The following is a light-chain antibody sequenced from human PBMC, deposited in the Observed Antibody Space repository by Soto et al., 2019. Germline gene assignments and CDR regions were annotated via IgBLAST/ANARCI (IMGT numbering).Light chain of an antibody. J-gene: IGKJ4*01. CDR1: QGIGST. V-gene: IGKV3-15*01. CDR2: GAS. Sequence: EIVMTQSPATLSVSPGERATLSCRASQGIGSTLAWYQQKPGQTPRLLIYGASTRATGVPARFSGSGSWTEFTLNINSLQSDDFAVYYCQRYNNWPLTFGGGTKVEIK. CDR3: QRYNNWPLT.